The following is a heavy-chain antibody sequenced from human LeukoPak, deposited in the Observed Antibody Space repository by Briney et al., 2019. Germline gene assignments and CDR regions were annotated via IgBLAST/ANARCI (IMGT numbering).Heavy chain of an antibody. J-gene: IGHJ4*02. CDR2: ISAYNGNT. V-gene: IGHV1-18*01. D-gene: IGHD3-22*01. Sequence: ASVKVSCKASGYTFTSYGISWVRQAPGQGLEWMGWISAYNGNTNYAQKLQGRVTMTTDTSTSTAYMELRSLRSDDTAVYYCAREDYYDSSGYPPFDYWGQGTLVTVSS. CDR3: AREDYYDSSGYPPFDY. CDR1: GYTFTSYG.